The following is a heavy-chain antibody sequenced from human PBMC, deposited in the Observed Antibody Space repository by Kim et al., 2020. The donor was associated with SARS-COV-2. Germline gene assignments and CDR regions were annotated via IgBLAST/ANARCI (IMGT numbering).Heavy chain of an antibody. CDR2: ISYIGDT. J-gene: IGHJ3*01. CDR1: GGSISDSVSF. CDR3: ARPVGLCTGGSCHDAFDL. V-gene: IGHV4-39*01. Sequence: SETLSLTCTVSGGSISDSVSFWAWIRQPPGEGLEWIASISYIGDTYYNAPLKSRVTISVDTSKNHFSLKLTSVTAADTAVYYCARPVGLCTGGSCHDAFDLWGRGTLVTVSS. D-gene: IGHD2-15*01.